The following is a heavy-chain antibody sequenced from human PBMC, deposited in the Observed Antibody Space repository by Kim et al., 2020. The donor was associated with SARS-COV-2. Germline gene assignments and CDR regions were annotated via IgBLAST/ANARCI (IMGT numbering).Heavy chain of an antibody. Sequence: GGSLRLSCAASGFSVSSNHMSWVRQAPGKGLEWVSVICSGGSTYYADDVKGRFIISRDNSKNTVNLQMNSLRDEDTAVYYCARETSASYSSYYYGLDVWG. CDR1: GFSVSSNH. CDR3: ARETSASYSSYYYGLDV. J-gene: IGHJ6*01. V-gene: IGHV3-53*01. D-gene: IGHD1-26*01. CDR2: ICSGGST.